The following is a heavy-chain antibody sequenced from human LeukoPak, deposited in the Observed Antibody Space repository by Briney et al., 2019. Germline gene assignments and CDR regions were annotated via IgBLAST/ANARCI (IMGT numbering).Heavy chain of an antibody. V-gene: IGHV3-30*01. CDR1: GFTFSSYA. CDR3: ARLTDAIALDY. D-gene: IGHD2-21*01. J-gene: IGHJ4*02. Sequence: PGGSLRLSCAASGFTFSSYAMHWVRQAPGKGLEWVAVISYDGSNKYYADSVKGRFTISRDNSKNTLYLQMNSLRAEDTAVYYCARLTDAIALDYWGQGTLVTVSS. CDR2: ISYDGSNK.